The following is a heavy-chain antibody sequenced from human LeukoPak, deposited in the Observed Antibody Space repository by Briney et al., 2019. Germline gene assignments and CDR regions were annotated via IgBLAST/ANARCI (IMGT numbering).Heavy chain of an antibody. CDR3: AKCDFGVVIYWKYYYYGMDV. D-gene: IGHD3-3*01. V-gene: IGHV3-23*01. CDR2: ISGSGGST. J-gene: IGHJ6*02. CDR1: GFTFSSYA. Sequence: GGSLRLSCAASGFTFSSYAMSWVRQAPGKGLEWVSVISGSGGSTYYADSVKGRFTISRDNSKNTLFLQMNSLRVEDTAVYYCAKCDFGVVIYWKYYYYGMDVWSQGTTVTVSS.